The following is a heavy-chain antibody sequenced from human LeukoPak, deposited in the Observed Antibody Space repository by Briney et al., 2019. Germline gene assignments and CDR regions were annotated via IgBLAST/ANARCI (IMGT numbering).Heavy chain of an antibody. CDR3: ARAMTDNYYYGMDV. Sequence: PGGSLRLSCAASGFTFDDYGMTWVRRAPGKGLECVSGINWNGGSTGYADSVKGRFTISRDNAKNSLYLQMNSLRAEDTAFYYCARAMTDNYYYGMDVWGQGTTVTVSS. D-gene: IGHD2-21*02. CDR2: INWNGGST. J-gene: IGHJ6*02. CDR1: GFTFDDYG. V-gene: IGHV3-20*04.